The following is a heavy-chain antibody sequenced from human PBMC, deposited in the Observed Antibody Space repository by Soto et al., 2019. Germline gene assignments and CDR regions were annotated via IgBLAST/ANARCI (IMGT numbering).Heavy chain of an antibody. D-gene: IGHD3-3*01. CDR2: ISGSGGST. Sequence: GGSLRLSCAASGFPFSIYAMSWVRQSPGKGLEWVSAISGSGGSTYYADSVKGRFTISRDNSKNTLYLQMNSLRAEDTAVYYCAKDEQLNYDFRSRHYFDYWGQGTLVTVSS. V-gene: IGHV3-23*01. J-gene: IGHJ4*02. CDR3: AKDEQLNYDFRSRHYFDY. CDR1: GFPFSIYA.